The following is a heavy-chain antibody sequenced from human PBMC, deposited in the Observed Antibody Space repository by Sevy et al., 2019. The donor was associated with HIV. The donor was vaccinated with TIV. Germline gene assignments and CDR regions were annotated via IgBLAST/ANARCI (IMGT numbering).Heavy chain of an antibody. CDR2: INPHSGGT. J-gene: IGHJ4*02. V-gene: IGHV1-2*02. Sequence: ASVTVSCKASGYTFTDYFLHWVRQAPGQGLEWMGWINPHSGGTIFAQKFQGRVAMTRDTSISTAYLDLGRLRFDDTAVYYCARGYTCHEEGDYWGQGTLVTVSS. CDR3: ARGYTCHEEGDY. D-gene: IGHD2-2*02. CDR1: GYTFTDYF.